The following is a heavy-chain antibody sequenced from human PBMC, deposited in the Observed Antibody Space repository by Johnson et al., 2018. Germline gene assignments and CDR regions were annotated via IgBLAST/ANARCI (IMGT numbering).Heavy chain of an antibody. CDR2: IYYIGTS. CDR3: ARVGYRTNYYYMDV. Sequence: QVQLQESGPGLVKPSETLSLTCTVSGGSISSSNHYWGWIRQPPGKGLECIGSIYYIGTSYYNPSIRRRATISIDRSKNQFFLNLSSVTAADTAVYYCARVGYRTNYYYMDVWGKGTTVNV. D-gene: IGHD1-14*01. CDR1: GGSISSSNHY. J-gene: IGHJ6*03. V-gene: IGHV4-39*07.